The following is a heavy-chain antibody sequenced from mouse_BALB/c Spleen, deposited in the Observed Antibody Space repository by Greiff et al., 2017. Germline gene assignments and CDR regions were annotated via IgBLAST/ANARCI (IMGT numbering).Heavy chain of an antibody. Sequence: EVQGVESGGDLVKPGGSLKLSCAASGFTFSSYGMSWVRQTPDKRLEWVATISSGGSYTYYPDSVKGRFTISRDNAKNTLYLQMSSLKSEDTAMYYCARRFITTVDYYAMDYWGQGTSVTVSS. V-gene: IGHV5-6*01. J-gene: IGHJ4*01. CDR3: ARRFITTVDYYAMDY. CDR1: GFTFSSYG. CDR2: ISSGGSYT. D-gene: IGHD1-1*01.